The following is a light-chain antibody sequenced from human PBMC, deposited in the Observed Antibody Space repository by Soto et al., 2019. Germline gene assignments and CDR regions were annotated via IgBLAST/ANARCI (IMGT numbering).Light chain of an antibody. J-gene: IGKJ4*01. V-gene: IGKV3-20*01. Sequence: EIVLTQSPGTLSLSPGERATLSCRASQTVSSNYLAWYQQKPGQAPRLLIYSASTRATGIPDRFSGSGSGTDFTLTISRPEPEDFAVYYCQQYGTSPLTFGGGTKVDIK. CDR2: SAS. CDR3: QQYGTSPLT. CDR1: QTVSSNY.